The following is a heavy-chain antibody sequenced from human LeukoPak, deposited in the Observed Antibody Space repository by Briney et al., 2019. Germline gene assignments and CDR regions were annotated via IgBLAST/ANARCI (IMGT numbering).Heavy chain of an antibody. D-gene: IGHD6-19*01. J-gene: IGHJ4*02. CDR3: ARGAVRAVAGPAAPTGFDY. V-gene: IGHV4-34*01. CDR1: GGSFSGYY. Sequence: PSETLSLTCAVYGGSFSGYYWSWIRQPPGKGLEWIGEINHSGSTNYNPSPKSRVTISVDTSKNQFSLKLSSVTAADTAVYYCARGAVRAVAGPAAPTGFDYWGQGTLVTVSS. CDR2: INHSGST.